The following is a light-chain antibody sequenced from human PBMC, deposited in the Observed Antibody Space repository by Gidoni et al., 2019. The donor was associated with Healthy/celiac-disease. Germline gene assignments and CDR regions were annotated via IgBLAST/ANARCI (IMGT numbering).Light chain of an antibody. CDR1: QSLLHSNGYNY. CDR3: MHALQTPLT. V-gene: IGKV2-28*01. Sequence: DIVMTQSPLSLPVTPGEPASISCRSSQSLLHSNGYNYLDWYLQKPGQSPHLLIYLGSNRASGVPDRFSGSGSGTYFTLKISRVEAEDVGVYYCMHALQTPLTFGGGTKVEIK. J-gene: IGKJ4*01. CDR2: LGS.